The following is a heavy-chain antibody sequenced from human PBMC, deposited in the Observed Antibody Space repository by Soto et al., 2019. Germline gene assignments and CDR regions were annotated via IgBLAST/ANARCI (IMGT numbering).Heavy chain of an antibody. CDR2: IWYDGSNK. CDR1: GFTFSSYG. V-gene: IGHV3-33*01. D-gene: IGHD1-1*01. J-gene: IGHJ4*02. CDR3: ARAGTTGTTTTRMIGGH. Sequence: QVQLVESGGGVVQPGRSLRLSCAASGFTFSSYGMHWFRQSPGKGLEWVAVIWYDGSNKYYADSVKGRFTISRDNSKNTLYLQMNSLRAEDTAVYYCARAGTTGTTTTRMIGGHWGQGTLVTVSS.